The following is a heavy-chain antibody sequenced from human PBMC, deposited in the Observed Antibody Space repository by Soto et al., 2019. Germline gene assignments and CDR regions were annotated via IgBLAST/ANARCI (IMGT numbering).Heavy chain of an antibody. J-gene: IGHJ2*01. Sequence: EVQLLESGGGLVQPGGSLRLSWEGSGLTFLNYAMNWVRQAPGKGLEWVSTISGGGDAPFFADSVRGRFTISRDNSKNTVTLQMNNLGVDDTAVYFCARKVPGSTSRPDYWYFDLWGRGTLVTVSS. CDR1: GLTFLNYA. D-gene: IGHD3-10*01. CDR2: ISGGGDAP. CDR3: ARKVPGSTSRPDYWYFDL. V-gene: IGHV3-23*01.